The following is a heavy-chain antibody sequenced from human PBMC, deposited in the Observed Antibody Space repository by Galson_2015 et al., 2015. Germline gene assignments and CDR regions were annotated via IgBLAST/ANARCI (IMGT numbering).Heavy chain of an antibody. J-gene: IGHJ3*01. CDR2: INPSGGTT. V-gene: IGHV1-46*01. CDR3: SRDDPGFGAYRF. Sequence: SVKVSCKASGYTFTTYYMHWVRQAPGQGLEWMGLINPSGGTTSYAQKFQGRVTLTTDTSTTTVSMDLNSLRGDDTAIYYCSRDDPGFGAYRFWGQGAMVTVSA. D-gene: IGHD3-10*01. CDR1: GYTFTTYY.